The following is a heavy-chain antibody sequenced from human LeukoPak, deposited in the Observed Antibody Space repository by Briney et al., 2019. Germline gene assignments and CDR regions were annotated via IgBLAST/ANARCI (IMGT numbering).Heavy chain of an antibody. CDR2: ILRSGST. CDR1: GGSISSYY. Sequence: SETLSLTCTVSGGSISSYYWNWMRQPPGKGLEWIGYILRSGSTNYTPSLTSRVTISVDTSKNHFSLKLGSVTAADTAVYYCARGIVEGYSYGWFYYMDVWGKATTVTVSS. J-gene: IGHJ6*03. CDR3: ARGIVEGYSYGWFYYMDV. V-gene: IGHV4-59*01. D-gene: IGHD5-18*01.